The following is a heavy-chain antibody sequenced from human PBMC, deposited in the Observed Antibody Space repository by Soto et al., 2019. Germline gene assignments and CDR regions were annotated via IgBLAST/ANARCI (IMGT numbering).Heavy chain of an antibody. J-gene: IGHJ4*02. CDR1: GGSISSGDYY. Sequence: SETLSLTCSVSGGSISSGDYYWNWIRQPPGKGLEWIGHIYYSGSTYYNSSLKSRVTISLDTSKNQFSLKLSSVTAADTAVYYCARGPGDGRISYWGQGTLVTVSS. D-gene: IGHD1-26*01. CDR3: ARGPGDGRISY. CDR2: IYYSGST. V-gene: IGHV4-30-4*01.